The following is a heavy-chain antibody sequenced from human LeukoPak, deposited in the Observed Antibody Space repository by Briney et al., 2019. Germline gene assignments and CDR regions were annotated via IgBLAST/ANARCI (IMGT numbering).Heavy chain of an antibody. J-gene: IGHJ5*02. CDR2: IYTSGST. CDR1: GGSISSYY. D-gene: IGHD4-17*01. V-gene: IGHV4-4*07. Sequence: PAETLSLTCTVSGGSISSYYWSWIRQPAGKGLEWIGRIYTSGSTNYNPSLKSRVTMSVDTSKNQFSLKLSSVTVAYKAVDYCAAIYGDYVFDPWGQGTLVTVSS. CDR3: AAIYGDYVFDP.